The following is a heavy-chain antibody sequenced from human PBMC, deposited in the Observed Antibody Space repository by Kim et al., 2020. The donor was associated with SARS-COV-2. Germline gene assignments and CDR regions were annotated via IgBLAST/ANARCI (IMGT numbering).Heavy chain of an antibody. J-gene: IGHJ6*02. CDR3: ARHGRDGYSYYYCGMDV. V-gene: IGHV4-39*01. D-gene: IGHD4-4*01. Sequence: LKSRVTISVDTSKNRFALKRSSVTAADTAVYYCARHGRDGYSYYYCGMDVWGQGTTVTVSS.